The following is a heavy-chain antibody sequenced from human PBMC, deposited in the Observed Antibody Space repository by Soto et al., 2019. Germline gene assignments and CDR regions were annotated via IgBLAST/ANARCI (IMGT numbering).Heavy chain of an antibody. Sequence: QVQLVQSGAEVKKPGASVKVSCKASGYTFTSYDINWVRQATGQGLEWMGWMNPNSGNTGYAQKFQGRVTMTRNTSIRTAYMELSSLRSDDTAVYYCATAYYDFWSGYLNTNWSDPRGQGTLVTVSS. CDR3: ATAYYDFWSGYLNTNWSDP. D-gene: IGHD3-3*01. CDR2: MNPNSGNT. J-gene: IGHJ5*02. CDR1: GYTFTSYD. V-gene: IGHV1-8*01.